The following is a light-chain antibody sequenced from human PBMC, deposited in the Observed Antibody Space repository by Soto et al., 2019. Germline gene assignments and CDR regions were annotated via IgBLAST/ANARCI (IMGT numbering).Light chain of an antibody. CDR2: AAS. CDR3: QQSYSTPSP. J-gene: IGKJ3*01. Sequence: DIQMTQSPSPLSASVGDRVTITCRASQSISSYLNWYQQKPGKAPKLLIYAASSLQSGVPSRFSGSGSGTDFTLAISSLQPEDFATYYCQQSYSTPSPFGPGTKVDI. CDR1: QSISSY. V-gene: IGKV1-39*01.